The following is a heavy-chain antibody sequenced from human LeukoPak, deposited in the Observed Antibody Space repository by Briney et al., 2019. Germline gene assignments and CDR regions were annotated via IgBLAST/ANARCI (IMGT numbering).Heavy chain of an antibody. D-gene: IGHD3-3*01. CDR2: IYYSGST. J-gene: IGHJ6*02. Sequence: PSETLSLTCTVSGGSISSYYWSWIRQPPGKGLEWIGYIYYSGSTNYNPSLKSRVTISVDTSKNQFSLKLSSVTAADTAVYYCARLGMIGTYYDFWSGYYNRDYYYGRDVWGQGTTVTVSS. CDR1: GGSISSYY. CDR3: ARLGMIGTYYDFWSGYYNRDYYYGRDV. V-gene: IGHV4-59*08.